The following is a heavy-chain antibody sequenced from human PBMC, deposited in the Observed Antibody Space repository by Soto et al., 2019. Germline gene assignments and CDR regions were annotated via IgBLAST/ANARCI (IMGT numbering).Heavy chain of an antibody. J-gene: IGHJ5*02. CDR1: GFTFDDYA. CDR3: AKGPYGDYDPNWFDP. D-gene: IGHD4-17*01. Sequence: EVQLVESGGGLVQPGRSLRLSCAASGFTFDDYAMHWVRQAPGKGLEWVSGISWNSGSIGYADSVKGRFTISSDNAKNSLYLQMNSLRAEDTALYYCAKGPYGDYDPNWFDPWGQGTLVTVSS. CDR2: ISWNSGSI. V-gene: IGHV3-9*01.